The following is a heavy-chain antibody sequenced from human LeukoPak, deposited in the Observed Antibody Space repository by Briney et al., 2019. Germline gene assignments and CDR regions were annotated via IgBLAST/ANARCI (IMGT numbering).Heavy chain of an antibody. D-gene: IGHD6-13*01. CDR1: GYTFTSYD. V-gene: IGHV1-8*03. Sequence: GASXKVSCKASGYTFTSYDINWVRQATGQGLEWMGWMNPNSGNTGYAQKFQGRVTITRNTSISTAYMELSSLRSEDTAVYYCARVAAAGTLYRKDFDYWGQGTLVTVSS. CDR2: MNPNSGNT. CDR3: ARVAAAGTLYRKDFDY. J-gene: IGHJ4*02.